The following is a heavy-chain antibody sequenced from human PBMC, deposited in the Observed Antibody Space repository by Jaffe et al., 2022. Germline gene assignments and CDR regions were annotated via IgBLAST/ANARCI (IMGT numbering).Heavy chain of an antibody. CDR1: GFTFTNAW. J-gene: IGHJ1*01. CDR3: STDVSYRTLFWDDAGY. CDR2: IKSKNNGGTI. Sequence: EAQLVESGGGLVKPGVSLRLSCAASGFTFTNAWMSWVRQAPGKGLEWVGRIKSKNNGGTIEYAATVKGRFTISRDDSENTLYLHMNSLKTEDTAVYYCSTDVSYRTLFWDDAGYWGQGTLVTVSS. D-gene: IGHD1-1*01. V-gene: IGHV3-15*01.